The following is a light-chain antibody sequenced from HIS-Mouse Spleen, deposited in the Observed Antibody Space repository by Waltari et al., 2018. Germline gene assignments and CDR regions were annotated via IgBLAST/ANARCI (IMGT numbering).Light chain of an antibody. J-gene: IGKJ1*01. Sequence: IGMTQSPSSLSATTGDRATIPCRASQGISSYLAWYQQNPGKAPKLLIYAASTLQSGVPARFSGSGSGTEFTLTISSLQAEDFATYYCKQINSYPPTFGQGTKVEIK. CDR3: KQINSYPPT. CDR2: AAS. CDR1: QGISSY. V-gene: IGKV1-9*01.